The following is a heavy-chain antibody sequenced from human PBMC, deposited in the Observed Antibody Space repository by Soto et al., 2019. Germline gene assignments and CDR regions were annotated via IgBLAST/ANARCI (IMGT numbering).Heavy chain of an antibody. Sequence: QVQLQLWGAGLLKPSETLSLTCAVSGGSFSGHYWSWIRQPPGKGLEWIGELNHSGSTNYNPSLKSRVTISVDTSKNQFSLKLSSVTAADTAVYFCARVGALGSSSCFDYWGQGTLVTVSS. D-gene: IGHD6-13*01. CDR3: ARVGALGSSSCFDY. CDR2: LNHSGST. V-gene: IGHV4-34*01. J-gene: IGHJ4*02. CDR1: GGSFSGHY.